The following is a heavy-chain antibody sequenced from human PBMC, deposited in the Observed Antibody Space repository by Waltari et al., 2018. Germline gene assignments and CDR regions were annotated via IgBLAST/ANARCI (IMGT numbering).Heavy chain of an antibody. CDR2: RNPNSGNT. CDR1: GYTFTSYD. CDR3: ARGRLSGKWFDP. J-gene: IGHJ5*02. V-gene: IGHV1-8*03. Sequence: QVQLVQSGAEVKKPGASVKVSCKASGYTFTSYDINWVRQATGLGLEWMGWRNPNSGNTGYAQKFQGRVTITRNTSISTAYMELSSLRSEDTAVYYCARGRLSGKWFDPWGQGTLVTVSS. D-gene: IGHD3-10*01.